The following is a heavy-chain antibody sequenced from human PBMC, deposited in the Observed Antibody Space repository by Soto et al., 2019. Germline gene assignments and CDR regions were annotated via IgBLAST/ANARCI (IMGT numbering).Heavy chain of an antibody. CDR2: INPSGGST. V-gene: IGHV1-46*01. CDR1: GYTFTSYY. Sequence: ASVKVSCKASGYTFTSYYMHWVRQAPGQGLEWMGIINPSGGSTSYAQKFQGRVTMTRDTSTSTVYMELSSLRSEDTAVYYCAREFVVVVPADQWRYYYMDVWGKGTTVTVSS. CDR3: AREFVVVVPADQWRYYYMDV. J-gene: IGHJ6*03. D-gene: IGHD2-2*01.